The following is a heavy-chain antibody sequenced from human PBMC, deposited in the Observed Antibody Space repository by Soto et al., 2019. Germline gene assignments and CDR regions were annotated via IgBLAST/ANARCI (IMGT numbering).Heavy chain of an antibody. Sequence: SETLSLTCTVSGGSISSGDYYWSWIRQSPGKGLEWIGYIYYSGNTYYNPSLKSRVTISVDTSKNQFSLKLSSVTAADTAVYYCARVPSSWYSYWFDPWGQGTLVTVSS. D-gene: IGHD6-13*01. CDR2: IYYSGNT. CDR1: GGSISSGDYY. V-gene: IGHV4-30-4*02. CDR3: ARVPSSWYSYWFDP. J-gene: IGHJ5*02.